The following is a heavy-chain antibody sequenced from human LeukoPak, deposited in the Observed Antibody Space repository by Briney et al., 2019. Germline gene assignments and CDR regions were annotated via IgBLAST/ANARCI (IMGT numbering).Heavy chain of an antibody. V-gene: IGHV3-21*04. CDR1: GFTFSNYA. CDR3: AKPPRIAKSYMDV. CDR2: ISSSSSYI. Sequence: GGSLRLSCAASGFTFSNYAMNWVRQAPGKGLEWVSFISSSSSYIYYVDSVKGRFTISRDNAKNSLYLQMNSLRAEDTALYYCAKPPRIAKSYMDVWGKGTTVTVSS. J-gene: IGHJ6*03. D-gene: IGHD6-13*01.